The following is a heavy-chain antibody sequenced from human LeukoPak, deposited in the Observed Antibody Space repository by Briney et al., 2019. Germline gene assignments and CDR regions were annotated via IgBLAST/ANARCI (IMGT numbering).Heavy chain of an antibody. CDR3: ARDLITGTVRFDP. CDR2: IYYSGST. V-gene: IGHV4-61*01. D-gene: IGHD1-7*01. CDR1: GGSVSSGSYY. J-gene: IGHJ5*02. Sequence: SETLSLTCTVSGGSVSSGSYYWSWIRQPPGKGLEWVGYIYYSGSTNYNPSLKSRVTISVDTSKNQFSLKLSSVTAADTAVYYCARDLITGTVRFDPWGQGTLVTVSS.